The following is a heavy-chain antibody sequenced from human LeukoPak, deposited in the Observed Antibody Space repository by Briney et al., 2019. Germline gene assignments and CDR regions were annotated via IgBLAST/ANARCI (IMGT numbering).Heavy chain of an antibody. CDR1: GYTFTGYY. D-gene: IGHD6-13*01. J-gene: IGHJ4*02. CDR3: ARHGPPRYSSSWYGVDY. Sequence: ASVKVSCKASGYTFTGYYMHWVRQAPGQGLEWMGWINPNSGGTNYAQKFQGRVTMTRDTSISTAYMELSRLRSDDTAVYYCARHGPPRYSSSWYGVDYWGQGTLVTVSS. V-gene: IGHV1-2*02. CDR2: INPNSGGT.